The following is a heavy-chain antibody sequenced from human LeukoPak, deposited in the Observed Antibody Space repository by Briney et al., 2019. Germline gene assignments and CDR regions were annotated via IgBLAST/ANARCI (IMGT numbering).Heavy chain of an antibody. D-gene: IGHD3-10*01. Sequence: SETLSLTCAVYGGSFSGYYWSWIRQPPGKGLEGIGEINHSGSTNYNPSLKSRVTISVDTSKNQFSLKLSSVTAADTAVYYCASTRRAPTYYYGSGSYRSPYNWFDPWGQGTLVTVSS. CDR1: GGSFSGYY. J-gene: IGHJ5*02. CDR3: ASTRRAPTYYYGSGSYRSPYNWFDP. V-gene: IGHV4-34*01. CDR2: INHSGST.